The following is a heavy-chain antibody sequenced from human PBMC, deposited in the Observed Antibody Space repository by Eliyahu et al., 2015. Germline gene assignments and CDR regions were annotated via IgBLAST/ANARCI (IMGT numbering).Heavy chain of an antibody. CDR3: AKELLSLLRYFDWLFPRGSDV. D-gene: IGHD3-9*01. V-gene: IGHV3-23*01. Sequence: EVQLLESGGGLVQPGGSLRLSCAASGFXFXSYXXXWVRQAPGKGLEWVSAISGSGGSTYYADSVKGRFTISRDNSKNTLYLQMNSLRAEDTAVYYCAKELLSLLRYFDWLFPRGSDVWGQGTTVTVSS. CDR1: GFXFXSYX. J-gene: IGHJ6*02. CDR2: ISGSGGST.